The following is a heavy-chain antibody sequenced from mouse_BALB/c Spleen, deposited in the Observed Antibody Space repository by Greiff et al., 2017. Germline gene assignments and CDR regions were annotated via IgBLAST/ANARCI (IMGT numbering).Heavy chain of an antibody. CDR1: GFTFSSYA. CDR2: ISSGGST. CDR3: ATKRADGYYAMDY. Sequence: DVMLVESGGGLVKPGGSLKLSCAASGFTFSSYAMSWVRQTPEKRLEWVASISSGGSTYYPDSVKGRFTISRDNARNILYLQMSSLRSEDTAMYYCATKRADGYYAMDYWGQGTSVTVSS. V-gene: IGHV5-6-5*01. J-gene: IGHJ4*01. D-gene: IGHD2-3*01.